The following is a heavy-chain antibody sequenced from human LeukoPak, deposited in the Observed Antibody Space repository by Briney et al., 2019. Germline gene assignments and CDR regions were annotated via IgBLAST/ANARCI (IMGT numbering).Heavy chain of an antibody. Sequence: SVKVSCKAPGYTFASYGISWVRQAPGQGLEWMGGIIPIFGTANYAQKFQGRVTITADESTSTAYMELSSLRSEDTAAYYCASSALYYYYYGMDVWGQGTTVTVSS. J-gene: IGHJ6*02. CDR1: GYTFASYG. CDR3: ASSALYYYYYGMDV. D-gene: IGHD6-25*01. V-gene: IGHV1-69*13. CDR2: IIPIFGTA.